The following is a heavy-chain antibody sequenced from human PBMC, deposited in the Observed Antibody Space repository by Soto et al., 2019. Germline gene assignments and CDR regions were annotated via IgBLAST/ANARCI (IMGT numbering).Heavy chain of an antibody. Sequence: SETLSLTCTVSCGSVSSGSYYWSWIRQPPGKGLEWIGYIYYSGSTNYNPSLKSRVTISVDTSKNQFSLKLSSVTAADTAVYYLARKAYDSSGYYAKYCFEYWGQGNLVTVS. CDR3: ARKAYDSSGYYAKYCFEY. J-gene: IGHJ4*02. D-gene: IGHD3-22*01. CDR2: IYYSGST. V-gene: IGHV4-61*01. CDR1: CGSVSSGSYY.